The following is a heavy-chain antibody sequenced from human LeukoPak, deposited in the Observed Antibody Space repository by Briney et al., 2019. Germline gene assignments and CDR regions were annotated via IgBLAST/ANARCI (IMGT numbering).Heavy chain of an antibody. CDR2: IYSGGST. CDR1: GFTVSSNY. Sequence: PGGSLRLSCAASGFTVSSNYMSWVRQAPGKGLEWVSVIYSGGSTYYADSVKGRFTISRDNSKNTLYLQMNSLRAEDTAVYYCARGRGNYGAYPPYYYYYYMDVWGKGTTVTVSS. D-gene: IGHD4-17*01. CDR3: ARGRGNYGAYPPYYYYYYMDV. V-gene: IGHV3-53*01. J-gene: IGHJ6*03.